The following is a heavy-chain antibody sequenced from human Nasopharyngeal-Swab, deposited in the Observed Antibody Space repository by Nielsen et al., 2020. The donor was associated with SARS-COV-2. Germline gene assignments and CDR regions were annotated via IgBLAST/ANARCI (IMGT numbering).Heavy chain of an antibody. J-gene: IGHJ5*02. Sequence: SEDLSLTCAVYGGSFSGYYWSWIRQPPGKGLEWIGEINHSGSTNYNPSLKSRVTISVDTSKNQFSLKLSSVTAADTAVYYCARGGIVVVPAAPRYNWFDPWGQGTLVTVSS. CDR2: INHSGST. V-gene: IGHV4-34*01. CDR3: ARGGIVVVPAAPRYNWFDP. D-gene: IGHD2-2*01. CDR1: GGSFSGYY.